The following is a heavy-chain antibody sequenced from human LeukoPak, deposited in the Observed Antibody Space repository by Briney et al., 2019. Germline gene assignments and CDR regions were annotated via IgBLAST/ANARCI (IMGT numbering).Heavy chain of an antibody. Sequence: SETLSLTCAVYGGSFSGYYWSWIRQPPGKGLEWIGEINHSGSTNYNPSLKSRVTISVDTSKNQFSLKLSSVTAADTAVYYCTRAYYYDSSGSLNWFDPWGQGTLVTVSS. CDR1: GGSFSGYY. CDR2: INHSGST. J-gene: IGHJ5*02. V-gene: IGHV4-34*01. D-gene: IGHD3-22*01. CDR3: TRAYYYDSSGSLNWFDP.